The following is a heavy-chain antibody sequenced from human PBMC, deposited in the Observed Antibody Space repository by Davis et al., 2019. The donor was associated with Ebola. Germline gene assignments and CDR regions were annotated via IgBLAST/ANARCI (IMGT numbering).Heavy chain of an antibody. Sequence: GESLKISCAASGFTFSSYAMSWVRQAPGKGLGWVSTLSGTGGGSTYYADSVKGRFTISRDNSKNTLYLQMNSLRAEDTAVYYCAKDDLYSYEYQYYFDYWGQGTLVTVSS. J-gene: IGHJ4*02. V-gene: IGHV3-23*01. D-gene: IGHD5-18*01. CDR2: LSGTGGGST. CDR1: GFTFSSYA. CDR3: AKDDLYSYEYQYYFDY.